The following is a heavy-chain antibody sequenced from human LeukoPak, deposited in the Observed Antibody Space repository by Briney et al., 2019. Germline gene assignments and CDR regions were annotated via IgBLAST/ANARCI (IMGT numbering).Heavy chain of an antibody. CDR1: GGSFSGYY. J-gene: IGHJ5*02. D-gene: IGHD3-3*01. Sequence: PSETLSLTCAVYGGSFSGYYWSWIRQPPGKGLEWIGEINHSGSTNYNPPLKSRVTISVDTSKNQFSLKLSSVTAADTAVYYCARESGVTIFGVGFDPWGQGTLVTVSS. V-gene: IGHV4-34*01. CDR3: ARESGVTIFGVGFDP. CDR2: INHSGST.